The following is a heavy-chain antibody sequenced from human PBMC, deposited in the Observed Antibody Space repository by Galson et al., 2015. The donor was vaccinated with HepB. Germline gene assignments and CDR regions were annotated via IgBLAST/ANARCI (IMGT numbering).Heavy chain of an antibody. CDR2: IDWDDDK. Sequence: PALVKPTQTLTLTCTFSGFSLSTSGMCVSWIRQPPGKALEWLARIDWDDDKYYSTSLKTRLTISKDTSKNQVVLTMTNMDPVDTATYYCARMHYDLNWFDPWGQGTLVTVSS. V-gene: IGHV2-70*11. J-gene: IGHJ5*02. D-gene: IGHD3-3*01. CDR3: ARMHYDLNWFDP. CDR1: GFSLSTSGMC.